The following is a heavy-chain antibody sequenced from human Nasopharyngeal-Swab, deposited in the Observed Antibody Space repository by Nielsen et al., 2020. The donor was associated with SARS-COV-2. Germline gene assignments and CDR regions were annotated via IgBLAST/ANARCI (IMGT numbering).Heavy chain of an antibody. CDR2: VSYSGIT. CDR1: GAFISGHH. Sequence: SETLSLTCTVSGAFISGHHWSWIRQPPGKGLEWIGSVSYSGITNYNPSLNSRVTISADSSKNQFSLELGSVTAADTAVYYCAREEYYYDSSGNYYRAFDNWGQGTLVSVSS. J-gene: IGHJ4*02. D-gene: IGHD3-22*01. CDR3: AREEYYYDSSGNYYRAFDN. V-gene: IGHV4-59*11.